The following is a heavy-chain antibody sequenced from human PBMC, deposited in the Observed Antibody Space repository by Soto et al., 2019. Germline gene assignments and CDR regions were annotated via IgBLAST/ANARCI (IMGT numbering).Heavy chain of an antibody. J-gene: IGHJ6*02. CDR3: ASLAYGSGSYYYGMDV. CDR2: IYYSGST. D-gene: IGHD3-10*01. CDR1: GGSISSYY. V-gene: IGHV4-59*08. Sequence: SETLSLTCTVSGGSISSYYWSWIRQPPGKGLEWIGYIYYSGSTNYNPSLKSRVTISVDTSKNQFSLKLSSVTAADTAVYYCASLAYGSGSYYYGMDVWGQGTTVTVSS.